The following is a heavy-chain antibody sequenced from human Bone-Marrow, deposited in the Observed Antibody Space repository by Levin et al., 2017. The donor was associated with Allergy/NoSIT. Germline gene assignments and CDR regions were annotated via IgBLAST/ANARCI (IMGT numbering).Heavy chain of an antibody. D-gene: IGHD3-10*01. Sequence: SETLSLTCAVSGGSFSNYYWSWIRQSPGKGLEWIGEINHSGRTNYNPSLKSRVAMSVDTSNNQFSLKLSSVTAADTAVYFCARNGLYHFGSGNYYDNWAQGTLVTVSS. CDR2: INHSGRT. V-gene: IGHV4-34*01. CDR1: GGSFSNYY. CDR3: ARNGLYHFGSGNYYDN. J-gene: IGHJ4*02.